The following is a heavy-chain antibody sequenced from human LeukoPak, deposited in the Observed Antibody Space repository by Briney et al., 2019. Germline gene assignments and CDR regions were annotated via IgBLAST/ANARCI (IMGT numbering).Heavy chain of an antibody. CDR1: GYTFTSYG. Sequence: ASVKVSCKASGYTFTSYGISWVRQAPGQGLEWMGWISAYNGNTNYAQKLQGRVTMTTDTSTSTAYMELRSLRSDDTAVYYCARVSYDFWSGCSSQTDYWGQGTLVTVSS. V-gene: IGHV1-18*01. CDR3: ARVSYDFWSGCSSQTDY. CDR2: ISAYNGNT. J-gene: IGHJ4*02. D-gene: IGHD3-3*01.